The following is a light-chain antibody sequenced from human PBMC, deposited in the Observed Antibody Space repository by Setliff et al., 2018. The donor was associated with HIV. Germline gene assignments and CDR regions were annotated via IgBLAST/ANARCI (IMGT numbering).Light chain of an antibody. V-gene: IGKV1-9*01. CDR3: QQLNLYPPT. J-gene: IGKJ1*01. CDR1: QGISSY. Sequence: IQLTQSPSFLSASVRDRVTITCRASQGISSYLAWYQQKPGKAPNLLIYAASTLQSGVPSRFSGSGSGTEFTLTISSLQPEDVATYYCQQLNLYPPTFGQGTKVDIK. CDR2: AAS.